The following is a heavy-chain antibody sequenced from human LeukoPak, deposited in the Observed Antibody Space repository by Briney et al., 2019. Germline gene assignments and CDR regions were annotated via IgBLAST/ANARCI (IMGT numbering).Heavy chain of an antibody. CDR3: ARNSCSGGSCYENRGYFDY. CDR2: IYTSGST. D-gene: IGHD2-15*01. CDR1: GGSITIYY. J-gene: IGHJ4*02. Sequence: SETLSLTCTVSGGSITIYYWSWIRQPAGKGLEWIGRIYTSGSTNYNPSLKSRVTISVDTSKNQFSLKLSSVTAADTAVYYCARNSCSGGSCYENRGYFDYWGQGTLVTVSS. V-gene: IGHV4-4*07.